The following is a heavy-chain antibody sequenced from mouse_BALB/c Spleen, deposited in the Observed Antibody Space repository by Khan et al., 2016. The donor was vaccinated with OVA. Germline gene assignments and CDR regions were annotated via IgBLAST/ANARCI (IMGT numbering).Heavy chain of an antibody. CDR1: GFTFSNYW. J-gene: IGHJ2*01. V-gene: IGHV6-6*02. CDR2: IRLKSDDYVT. CDR3: WILL. Sequence: QLEESGGGLVKPGGSMKLSCVASGFTFSNYWMNWVRQSPEKGLEWVAEIRLKSDDYVTHYAESVKGRFTISRDDYKSSVNLQMNNLRADATGIYYCWILLWGQGTTLTVSS.